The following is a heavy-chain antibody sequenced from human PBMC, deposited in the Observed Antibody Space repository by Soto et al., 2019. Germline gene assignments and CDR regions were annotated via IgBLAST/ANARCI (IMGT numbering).Heavy chain of an antibody. Sequence: QVQLQESGPGLVKPSQTLSLTCTVSGGSISSGDYYWSWIRQPPGKGLEWIGYFYYSGSTYYNPSLKSRVTISVDTSKNQFSLKLSSVTAADTAVYYCAREGYSYGSQQEDAFDIWGQGTKVTVSS. CDR1: GGSISSGDYY. J-gene: IGHJ3*02. CDR3: AREGYSYGSQQEDAFDI. D-gene: IGHD5-18*01. CDR2: FYYSGST. V-gene: IGHV4-30-4*01.